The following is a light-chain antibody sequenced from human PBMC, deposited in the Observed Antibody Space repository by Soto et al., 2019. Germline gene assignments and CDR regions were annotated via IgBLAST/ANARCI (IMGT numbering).Light chain of an antibody. CDR2: YDD. V-gene: IGLV1-36*01. Sequence: QSVLTQPPSVSEAPRQRVTTSCSGNSSNIGNNAVNWYQQLPGKAPKLLIYYDDLLPSGVSDRFSGSKSGTSASLAISGLQSEDEADYYCAAWDDSLGSGVFGTGTKVTVL. CDR1: SSNIGNNA. CDR3: AAWDDSLGSGV. J-gene: IGLJ1*01.